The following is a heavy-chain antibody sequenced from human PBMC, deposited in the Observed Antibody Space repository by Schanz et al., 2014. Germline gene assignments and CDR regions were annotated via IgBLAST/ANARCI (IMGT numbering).Heavy chain of an antibody. CDR3: AKYGTGKGVSFEY. CDR2: ITDIGTYT. CDR1: EFIFSTYT. V-gene: IGHV3-21*01. D-gene: IGHD1-26*01. J-gene: IGHJ4*02. Sequence: EVQLVESGGGLVKPGGSLRLSCAASEFIFSTYTMNWVRQAPGKGLEWVSSITDIGTYTYYADSVKGRFTISRDNAKNSLYLQMNSLRAEDTAVYYCAKYGTGKGVSFEYWGQGTLVTVSS.